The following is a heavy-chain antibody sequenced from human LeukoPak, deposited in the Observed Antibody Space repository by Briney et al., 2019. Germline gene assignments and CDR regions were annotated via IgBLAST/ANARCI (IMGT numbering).Heavy chain of an antibody. CDR3: ARDVVVVPAAIHYGMDV. D-gene: IGHD2-2*01. V-gene: IGHV4-34*01. CDR1: GGSFSDYF. Sequence: SETLSLTCALYGGSFSDYFFGWIRQPPPKGLECIGEINHSGRTYYNPSLKSRVTISVDTSKNQFSLNLSSVTAADTAVYYCARDVVVVPAAIHYGMDVWGQGTTVTVSS. J-gene: IGHJ6*02. CDR2: INHSGRT.